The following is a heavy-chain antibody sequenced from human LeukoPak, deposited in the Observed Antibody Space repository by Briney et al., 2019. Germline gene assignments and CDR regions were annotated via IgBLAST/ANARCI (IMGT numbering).Heavy chain of an antibody. CDR1: GVSISSGDYY. Sequence: SETLSLTCTVSGVSISSGDYYWSWIRQPPGKGLEWIGYIYYSGSTYYNPSLKSRVTISVDTSKNQFSLKLSSVTAADTAVYYCARRSIELGIYYWGQGTLVTVSS. V-gene: IGHV4-30-4*01. CDR3: ARRSIELGIYY. D-gene: IGHD7-27*01. CDR2: IYYSGST. J-gene: IGHJ4*02.